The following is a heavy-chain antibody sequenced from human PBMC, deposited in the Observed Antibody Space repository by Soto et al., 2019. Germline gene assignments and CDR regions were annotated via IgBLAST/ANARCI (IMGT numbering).Heavy chain of an antibody. CDR3: ARNPVVAATRTWFDP. D-gene: IGHD2-15*01. J-gene: IGHJ5*02. CDR2: ISWNSGSI. CDR1: GFTFDDYA. V-gene: IGHV3-9*01. Sequence: GGSLRLSCAASGFTFDDYAMHWVRQAPGKGLEWVSGISWNSGSIGYADSVKGQFTISRDNAKNSLYLQMNSLRAEDTALYYCARNPVVAATRTWFDPWGQGTLVTVSS.